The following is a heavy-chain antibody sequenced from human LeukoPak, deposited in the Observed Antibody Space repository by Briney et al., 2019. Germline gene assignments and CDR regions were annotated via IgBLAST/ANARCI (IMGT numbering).Heavy chain of an antibody. J-gene: IGHJ1*01. CDR1: GYTFTSYG. D-gene: IGHD3-22*01. CDR3: ATYYYDSSGYYKAMEYFQH. V-gene: IGHV1-2*06. Sequence: ASVKVSCKASGYTFTSYGISWVRQAPGQGLEWMGRINPNSGGTNYAQKFQGRVTMTRDTSISTAYMELSRLRSDDTAVYYCATYYYDSSGYYKAMEYFQHWGQGTLVTVSS. CDR2: INPNSGGT.